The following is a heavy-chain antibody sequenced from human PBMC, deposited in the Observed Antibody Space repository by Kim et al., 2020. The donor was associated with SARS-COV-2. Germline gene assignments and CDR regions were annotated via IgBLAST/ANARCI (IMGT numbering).Heavy chain of an antibody. D-gene: IGHD2-2*01. J-gene: IGHJ6*02. CDR3: AKSARVPAAIYYYYGMDV. V-gene: IGHV3-23*01. Sequence: GRFTISRDNSKNTLYLQMNSLRAEDTAVYYCAKSARVPAAIYYYYGMDVWGQGTTVTVSS.